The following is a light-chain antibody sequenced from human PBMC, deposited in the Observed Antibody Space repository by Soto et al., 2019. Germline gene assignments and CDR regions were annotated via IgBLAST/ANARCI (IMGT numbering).Light chain of an antibody. CDR1: SSNIGAGYD. CDR2: GNS. CDR3: QSYDSSLSAL. Sequence: QSALTQPPSVSGAPGQRVTIFCTGSSSNIGAGYDVHWYQQLPGTAPKLLIYGNSNRPSGVPDRFSGSKSGTSASLAITGLQAEDEADYYCQSYDSSLSALFGTGTKVTVL. J-gene: IGLJ1*01. V-gene: IGLV1-40*01.